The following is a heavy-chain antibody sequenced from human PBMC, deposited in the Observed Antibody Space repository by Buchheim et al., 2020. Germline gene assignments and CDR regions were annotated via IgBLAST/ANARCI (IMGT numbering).Heavy chain of an antibody. CDR3: AKVGNSRNEYYYGMDV. V-gene: IGHV3-23*01. D-gene: IGHD4-23*01. Sequence: EVQLLESGGGLVQPGGSLRLSCAASGFTFSSYAMSWVRQAPGKGLAWVSAISGSGGSTYYADSVKGRFTISRDNSKNTLSLQMNSLRAEDTAVYYCAKVGNSRNEYYYGMDVWGQGTT. J-gene: IGHJ6*02. CDR2: ISGSGGST. CDR1: GFTFSSYA.